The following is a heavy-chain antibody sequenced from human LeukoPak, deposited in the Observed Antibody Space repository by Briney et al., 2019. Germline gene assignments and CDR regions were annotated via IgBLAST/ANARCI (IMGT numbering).Heavy chain of an antibody. D-gene: IGHD3-10*01. Sequence: SETLSLTCTVSGGSFTACYWSWIRQPAGKGLEWIGHFFSSGDTDYNPSFKSRGTISVDKTKNQFSLTLTAVTTADTAVYFCARFSGIYGHDYWGQGTLVTVSS. J-gene: IGHJ4*02. CDR3: ARFSGIYGHDY. V-gene: IGHV4-4*07. CDR1: GGSFTACY. CDR2: FFSSGDT.